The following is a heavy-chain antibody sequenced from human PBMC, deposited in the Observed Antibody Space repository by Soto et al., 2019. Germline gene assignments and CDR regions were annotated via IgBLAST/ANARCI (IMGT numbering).Heavy chain of an antibody. Sequence: GGSLRLSCAASRFTFSSYGMHWVRQAPGKGLEWVAVIAYDGRNKYYADSVKGRFTISRDNSKNTLYLQMNSLRIEDTAVYYCARELERVFDYWGQGTLVTVSS. J-gene: IGHJ4*02. CDR2: IAYDGRNK. CDR3: ARELERVFDY. D-gene: IGHD1-1*01. CDR1: RFTFSSYG. V-gene: IGHV3-30*03.